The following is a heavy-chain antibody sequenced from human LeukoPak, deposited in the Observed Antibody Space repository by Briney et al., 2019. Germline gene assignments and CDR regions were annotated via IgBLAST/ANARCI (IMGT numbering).Heavy chain of an antibody. Sequence: GGSLRLSCAASGFMFSSNWMSWVRLAPGKGLEWVANIKEDGTETYYVDSVKGRFTISRDNAKNSLYLQMNSLRVEGTAVYYCAKEGRSLQTYWGQGTLVTVSS. D-gene: IGHD5-24*01. V-gene: IGHV3-7*03. CDR3: AKEGRSLQTY. CDR1: GFMFSSNW. J-gene: IGHJ4*02. CDR2: IKEDGTET.